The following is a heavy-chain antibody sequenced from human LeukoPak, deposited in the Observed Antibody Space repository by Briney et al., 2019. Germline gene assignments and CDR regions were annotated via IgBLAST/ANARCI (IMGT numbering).Heavy chain of an antibody. Sequence: PSETLSLTCTVSGGSISSYYWSWIRQPAGKGLEWIGRIYTSGSTNYNPSLKSRVTMSVDTSKNQFSLKLSSVTAADTAVYYCAREDTYYYDSSGYYYDYYMDVWGKGTTVTISS. V-gene: IGHV4-4*07. D-gene: IGHD3-22*01. CDR1: GGSISSYY. J-gene: IGHJ6*03. CDR3: AREDTYYYDSSGYYYDYYMDV. CDR2: IYTSGST.